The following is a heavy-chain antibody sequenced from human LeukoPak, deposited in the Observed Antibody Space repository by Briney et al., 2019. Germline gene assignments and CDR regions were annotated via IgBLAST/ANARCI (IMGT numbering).Heavy chain of an antibody. CDR2: ISYDGSNK. Sequence: GGSLRLSCAASGFTFSIYAMHWVRQAPGKGLEWVAVISYDGSNKYYTDSVKGRFTISRDNSKNTVYLQMNSLRAEDTAVYYCAREKRKDFVVVVPATTGLFDYWGQGTLVTVSS. CDR3: AREKRKDFVVVVPATTGLFDY. V-gene: IGHV3-30-3*01. J-gene: IGHJ4*02. D-gene: IGHD2-15*01. CDR1: GFTFSIYA.